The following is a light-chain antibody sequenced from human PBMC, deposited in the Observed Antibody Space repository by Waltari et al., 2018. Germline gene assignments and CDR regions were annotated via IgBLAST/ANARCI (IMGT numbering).Light chain of an antibody. Sequence: DIQMTQSPSSVSASVGDRVTLTCRASQGISSRLAWYQQKPGKAPKLLIYDASSLHSGVPSRFSGSGSGTDFTLTIRSLQPEDFATYYCQQVNSLPRTFGQGTKVEVK. CDR2: DAS. CDR1: QGISSR. V-gene: IGKV1-12*01. CDR3: QQVNSLPRT. J-gene: IGKJ1*01.